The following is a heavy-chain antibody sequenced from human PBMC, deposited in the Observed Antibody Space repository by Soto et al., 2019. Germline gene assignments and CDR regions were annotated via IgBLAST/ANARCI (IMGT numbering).Heavy chain of an antibody. D-gene: IGHD2-2*01. Sequence: QVQLVQSGGEVKRPGASVKVSCKTSGYTFSNYGITWVRQAPGQPLEWLGWISLYSDGTNYAQKFQCRVSMTTDTSTTTAYMELRSLRSDDTAVYYCARVVPGAGAWFDPWGQGNLVTVSS. CDR1: GYTFSNYG. CDR2: ISLYSDGT. J-gene: IGHJ5*02. V-gene: IGHV1-18*01. CDR3: ARVVPGAGAWFDP.